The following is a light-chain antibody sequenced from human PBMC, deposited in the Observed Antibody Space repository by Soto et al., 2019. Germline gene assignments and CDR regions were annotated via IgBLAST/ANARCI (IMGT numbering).Light chain of an antibody. CDR3: QHYNSYSEA. CDR1: QTISSW. CDR2: KAS. V-gene: IGKV1-5*03. J-gene: IGKJ1*01. Sequence: DIQMTQSPSTLSGSVGDRVTITCRASQTISSWLAWYQQKPGKAPKLLIYKASTLKIGVPSRVSGSGSGTEFTLTISSLQPDDFATYYCQHYNSYSEAFGQGTKVELK.